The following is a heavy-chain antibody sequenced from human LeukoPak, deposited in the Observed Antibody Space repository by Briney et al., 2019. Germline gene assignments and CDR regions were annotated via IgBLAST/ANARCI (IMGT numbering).Heavy chain of an antibody. V-gene: IGHV4-39*02. J-gene: IGHJ3*02. CDR1: GGSIISSNHY. CDR2: ISYSGGT. D-gene: IGHD3-22*01. Sequence: SETLSLTCTVSGGSIISSNHYWGWTRQPPGKGLEGFGSISYSGGTAYNPSLRSRVTISVDTSKNRFSLKVNSVTAADTAVYYCAREVEYYDSSGYRPHAFDIWGQGTLATVSS. CDR3: AREVEYYDSSGYRPHAFDI.